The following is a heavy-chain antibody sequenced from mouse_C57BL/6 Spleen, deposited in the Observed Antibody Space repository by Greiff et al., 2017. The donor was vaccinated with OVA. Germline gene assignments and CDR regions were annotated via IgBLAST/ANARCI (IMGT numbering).Heavy chain of an antibody. CDR1: GFTFTDYY. CDR3: ARYGLSWFAY. CDR2: IRNKANGYTT. J-gene: IGHJ3*01. D-gene: IGHD3-1*01. Sequence: VQLQESGGGLVQPGGSLSLSCAASGFTFTDYYMSWVRQPPGKALEWLGFIRNKANGYTTEYSASVKGRFTISRDNSQSILYLQMNALRAEDSATYYCARYGLSWFAYWGQGTLVTVSA. V-gene: IGHV7-3*01.